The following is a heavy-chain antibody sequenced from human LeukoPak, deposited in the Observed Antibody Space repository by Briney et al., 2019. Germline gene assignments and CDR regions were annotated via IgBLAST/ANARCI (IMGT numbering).Heavy chain of an antibody. J-gene: IGHJ6*03. CDR2: ISSSGSNI. CDR3: ARVGDSSGYYLWPYYYYYMDV. CDR1: GFTFSSYE. D-gene: IGHD3-22*01. V-gene: IGHV3-48*03. Sequence: PGGSLRLSCAASGFTFSSYEMNWVRQAPGKGLEWVSYISSSGSNIYYADSVKGRFTISRDNAKNSLYLQMNSLRAEDTAVYYCARVGDSSGYYLWPYYYYYMDVWGKGTTVTVSS.